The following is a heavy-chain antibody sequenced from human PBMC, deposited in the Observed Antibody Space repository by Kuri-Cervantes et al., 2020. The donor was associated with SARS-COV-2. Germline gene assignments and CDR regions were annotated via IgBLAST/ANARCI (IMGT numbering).Heavy chain of an antibody. Sequence: GESLKISCAASGFTFSSYSMNWVRQAPGKGLEWVSSISSSSSYIYYADSVKGRFTISRDDSRNMVSLQMNSLTADDTAVYFCVRDQELGGDYGTNSFDIWGRGTVVTVSS. J-gene: IGHJ3*02. CDR3: VRDQELGGDYGTNSFDI. CDR1: GFTFSSYS. CDR2: ISSSSSYI. D-gene: IGHD4-17*01. V-gene: IGHV3-21*01.